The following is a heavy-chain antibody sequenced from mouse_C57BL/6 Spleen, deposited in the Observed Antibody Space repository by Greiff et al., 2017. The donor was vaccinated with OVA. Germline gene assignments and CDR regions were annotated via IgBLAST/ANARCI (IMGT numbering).Heavy chain of an antibody. D-gene: IGHD5-1*01. V-gene: IGHV1-55*01. CDR2: VYPGSGST. CDR3: ARYLILRDYYAMDY. CDR1: GYTFTSYW. J-gene: IGHJ4*01. Sequence: QVQLQQPGAELVKPGASVKMSCKASGYTFTSYWITWVKQRPGQGLEWIGDVYPGSGSTNYNEKFKSKATLTVDTSSSTAYMQLSSLTSEDSAVYYCARYLILRDYYAMDYWGQGTSVTVSS.